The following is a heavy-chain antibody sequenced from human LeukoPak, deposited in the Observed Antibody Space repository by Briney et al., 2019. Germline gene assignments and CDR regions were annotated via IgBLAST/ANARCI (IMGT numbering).Heavy chain of an antibody. CDR3: ARLPFSSGYYRKSTIDY. CDR1: GGSFSGYY. D-gene: IGHD3-22*01. J-gene: IGHJ4*02. V-gene: IGHV4-34*01. CDR2: INRSGST. Sequence: SETLSLTCAVYGGSFSGYYWSWIRQPPGKGLEWIGEINRSGSTNYNPSLKSRVTISVDTSKNQFSLKLSSVTAADTAVYYCARLPFSSGYYRKSTIDYWGQGTLVTVSS.